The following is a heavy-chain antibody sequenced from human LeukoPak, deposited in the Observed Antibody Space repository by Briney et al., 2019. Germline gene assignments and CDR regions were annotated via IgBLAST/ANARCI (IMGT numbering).Heavy chain of an antibody. CDR3: ARDNLKSMIVVA. Sequence: NPSETLSLTCTVSGRSISSSSYYWGWIRQPPGKGLEWIGSIYYSGSTYYNPSLKSRVTISVDTSKNQFSLKLSSVTAADTAVYYCARDNLKSMIVVAWGQGTLVTVSS. CDR2: IYYSGST. CDR1: GRSISSSSYY. V-gene: IGHV4-39*07. D-gene: IGHD3-22*01. J-gene: IGHJ1*01.